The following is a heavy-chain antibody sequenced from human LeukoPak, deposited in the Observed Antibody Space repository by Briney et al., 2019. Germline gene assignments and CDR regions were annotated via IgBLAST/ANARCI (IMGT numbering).Heavy chain of an antibody. Sequence: SVKVSCKASGGTFSSYAISWVRQAPGQGLEWMGGIIPIFGTANYAQKLQGRVTITTDESTSTAYMELSSLRSEDTAVYYCARDRFDYDFWSGKTQYYYYYYYMDVWGKGTTVTVSS. CDR2: IIPIFGTA. CDR1: GGTFSSYA. V-gene: IGHV1-69*05. D-gene: IGHD3-3*01. CDR3: ARDRFDYDFWSGKTQYYYYYYYMDV. J-gene: IGHJ6*03.